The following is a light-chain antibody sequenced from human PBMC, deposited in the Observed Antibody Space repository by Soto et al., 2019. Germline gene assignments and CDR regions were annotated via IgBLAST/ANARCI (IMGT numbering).Light chain of an antibody. CDR1: SSDIGAYDY. V-gene: IGLV2-14*01. CDR2: EVT. Sequence: QSALTQPASVSGSPGQSITVSCTGTSSDIGAYDYVSWYQQYPGRVPKLLIHEVTNRPSGVSDRFSGSKSGNTASLTISGLQTEDEADYYCASYLPTSPLEVFGTGTKVNVL. CDR3: ASYLPTSPLEV. J-gene: IGLJ1*01.